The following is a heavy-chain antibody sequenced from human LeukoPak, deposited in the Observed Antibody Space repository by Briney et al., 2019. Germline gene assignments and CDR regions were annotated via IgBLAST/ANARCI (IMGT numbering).Heavy chain of an antibody. CDR3: ARVFKDFWSGSYYYYMDV. CDR1: GGTFSSYA. J-gene: IGHJ6*03. Sequence: ASVKVSCKASGGTFSSYAISWVRQAPGQGLEWMGGIIPIFGTANYAQKFQGRVTITTDESTSTAYMELSSLRSEDTAVYHCARVFKDFWSGSYYYYMDVWGKGTTVTVS. V-gene: IGHV1-69*05. CDR2: IIPIFGTA. D-gene: IGHD3-3*01.